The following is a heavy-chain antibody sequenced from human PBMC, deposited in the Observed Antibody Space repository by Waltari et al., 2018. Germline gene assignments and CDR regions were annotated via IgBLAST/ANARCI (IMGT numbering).Heavy chain of an antibody. CDR2: IYYSGST. Sequence: QVQLQQSGPGLVKPSQTLSLPCTVSGGSISSGGYYWSWIRQHPGRGLEWIGYIYYSGSTDYNPSLKSRVTISVDTSKNQYSLKLSAVTAADTAVYYCARDSNYGVPDYWGQGTLVTVSS. V-gene: IGHV4-31*03. J-gene: IGHJ4*02. CDR1: GGSISSGGYY. D-gene: IGHD4-17*01. CDR3: ARDSNYGVPDY.